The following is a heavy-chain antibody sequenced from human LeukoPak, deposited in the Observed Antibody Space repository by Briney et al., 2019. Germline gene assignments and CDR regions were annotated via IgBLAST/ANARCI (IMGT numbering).Heavy chain of an antibody. Sequence: SQTLSLTCTVSGGSISSGSYYWSWIRQPAGKGLEWIGRIYTSGSTNYNPSLKSRVTISVDTSKNQFSLKLSSVTAADTAVYYCARQRRSPRPRLAAAGTGNYYYYMDVWGKGTTVTISS. V-gene: IGHV4-61*02. CDR3: ARQRRSPRPRLAAAGTGNYYYYMDV. J-gene: IGHJ6*03. CDR2: IYTSGST. D-gene: IGHD6-13*01. CDR1: GGSISSGSYY.